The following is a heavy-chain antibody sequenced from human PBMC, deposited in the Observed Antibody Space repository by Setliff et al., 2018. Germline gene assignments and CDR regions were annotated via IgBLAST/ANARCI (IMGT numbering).Heavy chain of an antibody. V-gene: IGHV1-2*02. CDR2: INLNTGNI. CDR1: GFTFTDYL. CDR3: ARDTLALGDITLFDY. D-gene: IGHD3-16*01. J-gene: IGHJ4*02. Sequence: GASVKVSCKASGFTFTDYLMNWMRQAPEQGLEWMGRINLNTGNIFYAQEFQGRVTLTRDTSISTAYMELTGLKYDDTAIYYCARDTLALGDITLFDYWGQGTQVTVSS.